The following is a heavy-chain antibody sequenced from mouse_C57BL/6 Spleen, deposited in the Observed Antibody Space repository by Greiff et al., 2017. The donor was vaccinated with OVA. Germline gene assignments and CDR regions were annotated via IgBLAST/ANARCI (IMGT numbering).Heavy chain of an antibody. CDR3: TPFYYGSSRYYFDY. Sequence: EVQLQQSGAELVRPGASVKLSCTASGFNIKDYYMHWVKQRPEQGLEWIGRIDPEDGDTEYAPKFQGKATMTADTSSNTAYLQLSSLTSEDTAVYYCTPFYYGSSRYYFDYWGQGTTLTVSS. D-gene: IGHD1-1*01. V-gene: IGHV14-1*01. CDR1: GFNIKDYY. CDR2: IDPEDGDT. J-gene: IGHJ2*01.